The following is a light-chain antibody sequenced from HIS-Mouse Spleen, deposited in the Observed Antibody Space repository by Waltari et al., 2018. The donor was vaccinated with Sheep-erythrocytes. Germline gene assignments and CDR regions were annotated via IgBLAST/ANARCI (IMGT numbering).Light chain of an antibody. V-gene: IGLV2-11*01. CDR1: SSDVGGYNY. Sequence: QSALTQPRSVSGSPGPSVTISCTVTSSDVGGYNYVPWYQQHPGKAPKLMIYDVSKRPSGVPDRFSGSKSGNTASLTISGLQAEDEADYYCCSYAGSYNHVFATGTKVTVL. J-gene: IGLJ1*01. CDR3: CSYAGSYNHV. CDR2: DVS.